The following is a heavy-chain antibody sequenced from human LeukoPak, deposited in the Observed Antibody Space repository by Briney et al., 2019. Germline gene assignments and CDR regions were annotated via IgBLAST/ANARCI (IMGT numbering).Heavy chain of an antibody. J-gene: IGHJ5*02. Sequence: SETLSLTCTVSGYSISSGYYWGWIRQPPGKGLEWIGSIYHSGSTYYNPSLKSRVTISVDTSKNQFSLKLSSVTAADTAVYYCARGVTMVSNWFDPWGQGTLVTVSS. CDR3: ARGVTMVSNWFDP. D-gene: IGHD3-10*01. CDR2: IYHSGST. CDR1: GYSISSGYY. V-gene: IGHV4-38-2*02.